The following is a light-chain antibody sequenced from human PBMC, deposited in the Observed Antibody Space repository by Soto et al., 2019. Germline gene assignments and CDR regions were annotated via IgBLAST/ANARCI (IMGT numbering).Light chain of an antibody. J-gene: IGKJ5*01. Sequence: DTQMTQSPSSLSASVGERVTITCRASQTVRRYLNWYQQKPGKAPTLLIYAASTLESAVPPRFSGGGSETQFTLTINGLQPDDFVTYYCQQSFSSLINFGKGKRLQI. V-gene: IGKV1-39*01. CDR1: QTVRRY. CDR2: AAS. CDR3: QQSFSSLIN.